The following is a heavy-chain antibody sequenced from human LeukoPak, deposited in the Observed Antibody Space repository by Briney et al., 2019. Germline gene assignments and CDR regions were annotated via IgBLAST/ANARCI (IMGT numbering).Heavy chain of an antibody. CDR2: INPSGGRT. J-gene: IGHJ3*02. CDR1: GYTFTSYY. V-gene: IGHV1-46*01. D-gene: IGHD4-17*01. CDR3: ARGTTTKAFDI. Sequence: ASVKVSCKASGYTFTSYYMHWVRQAPGQWFEWMGIINPSGGRTSYAQKFQGRVTMTTDTSTSTVYMELSSLSSEDTALYYCARGTTTKAFDIWGQGTMVTVSS.